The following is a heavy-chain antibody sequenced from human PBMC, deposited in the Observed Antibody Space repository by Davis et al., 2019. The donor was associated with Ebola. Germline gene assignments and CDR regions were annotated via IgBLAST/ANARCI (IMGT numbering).Heavy chain of an antibody. CDR3: TWDLVPSAIGSFDS. D-gene: IGHD2-2*02. CDR2: IKSKSVGGTT. V-gene: IGHV3-15*01. Sequence: PGGSLRLSCAASGFTFGDYWMTWVRQVPGKGLQWVGRIKSKSVGGTTDYAAPVKGRFTISRDDSKNTLYMQLNSLKTEDTAVYYCTWDLVPSAIGSFDSWGQGTLVTVSS. CDR1: GFTFGDYW. J-gene: IGHJ4*02.